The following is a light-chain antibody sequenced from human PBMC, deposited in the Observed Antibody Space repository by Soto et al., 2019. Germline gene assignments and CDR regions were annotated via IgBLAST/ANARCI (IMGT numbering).Light chain of an antibody. CDR3: QQYDTYPWT. Sequence: DIQMTQSPSTLSASVEDRVTITCRASQSIVRWLAWYQQKPGKAPNLLIYDASTLKSGVPSRFSGSGSGTEFTLTISSLQPDDFATYHCQQYDTYPWTFGQGTKV. J-gene: IGKJ1*01. CDR1: QSIVRW. CDR2: DAS. V-gene: IGKV1-5*01.